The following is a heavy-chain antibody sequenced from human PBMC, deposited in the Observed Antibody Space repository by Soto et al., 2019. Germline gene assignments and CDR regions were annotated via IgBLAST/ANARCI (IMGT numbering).Heavy chain of an antibody. J-gene: IGHJ4*02. D-gene: IGHD6-19*01. CDR2: ISYDGSNK. V-gene: IGHV3-30-3*01. CDR3: ARDYKEPVYSSGSYDY. Sequence: GGSLRLSCAASGFTFSSYAMHWVRQAPGKGLEWVAVISYDGSNKYYADSVKGRFTISRDNSKNTLYLQMNSLRAEDTAVYYCARDYKEPVYSSGSYDYWGQGTLVTVSS. CDR1: GFTFSSYA.